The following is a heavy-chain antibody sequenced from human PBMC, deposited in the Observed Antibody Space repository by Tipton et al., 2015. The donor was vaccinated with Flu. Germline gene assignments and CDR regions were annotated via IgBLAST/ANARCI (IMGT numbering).Heavy chain of an antibody. CDR2: MNPNSGNT. V-gene: IGHV1-8*01. J-gene: IGHJ5*02. Sequence: PGASVKVSCKASGYTFTSHNINWVRQATGQELEWMGWMNPNSGNTGYAQKFQGRVTMTRDTSIRTAYLELSSLRSEDTAVYYCARANIICSGGSCYSDNWFDPWGQGTLVTVSS. CDR1: GYTFTSHN. CDR3: ARANIICSGGSCYSDNWFDP. D-gene: IGHD2-15*01.